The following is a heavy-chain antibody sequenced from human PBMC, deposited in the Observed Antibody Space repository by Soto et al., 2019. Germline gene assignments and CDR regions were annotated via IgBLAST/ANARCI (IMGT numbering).Heavy chain of an antibody. CDR1: GYTFTGYY. CDR3: ARGGITIFGVVKLYYYYYMDV. J-gene: IGHJ6*03. Sequence: ASVKVSCKASGYTFTGYYMHWVRQAPGQGLEWMGWINPNSGGTNYAQKFQGWVTMTRDTSISTAYMELSRLRSDDTAVYYCARGGITIFGVVKLYYYYYMDVWGKGTTVTVSS. CDR2: INPNSGGT. V-gene: IGHV1-2*04. D-gene: IGHD3-3*01.